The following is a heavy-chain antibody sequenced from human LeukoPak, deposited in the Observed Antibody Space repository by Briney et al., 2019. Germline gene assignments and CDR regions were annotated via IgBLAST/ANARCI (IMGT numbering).Heavy chain of an antibody. D-gene: IGHD4-17*01. CDR1: GFTFSSYW. CDR3: AADTYGDFDFDY. J-gene: IGHJ4*02. CDR2: IKQDGSEK. Sequence: GGSLRLSCAASGFTFSSYWMSWVRQAPGKGLEWVANIKQDGSEKYYVDSVKGRFTISRDNAKNSLYLQMNSLRSEDTAVYYCAADTYGDFDFDYWGQGTLVTVSS. V-gene: IGHV3-7*03.